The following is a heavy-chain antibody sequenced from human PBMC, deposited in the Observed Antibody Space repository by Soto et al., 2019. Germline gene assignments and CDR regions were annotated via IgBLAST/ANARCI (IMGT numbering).Heavy chain of an antibody. Sequence: EVQLLESGGGLVRPGGSLRLSCAASGFNFYNYAMNWVRQAPGKGLEWVSTISGGGDGTYYADSVKGRFTISRDNSRNTVYLQMNSLRAEDTAVYYCAKKGLGSLATYCTTGDCHYAFDVWGQGTLVTVSS. J-gene: IGHJ3*01. CDR1: GFNFYNYA. CDR3: AKKGLGSLATYCTTGDCHYAFDV. V-gene: IGHV3-23*01. D-gene: IGHD2-8*01. CDR2: ISGGGDGT.